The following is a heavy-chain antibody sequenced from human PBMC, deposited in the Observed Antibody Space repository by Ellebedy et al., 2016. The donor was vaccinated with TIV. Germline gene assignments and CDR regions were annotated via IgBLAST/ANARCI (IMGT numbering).Heavy chain of an antibody. CDR1: GGSISTHY. J-gene: IGHJ4*02. CDR2: IHYSGST. Sequence: MPSETLSLTCTVSGGSISTHYWSWIRQPPGKGLEWIGYIHYSGSTNYNPSLKSRVTISVDTSKNQPSLKLSSVTAADTAVYYCALGPNLYFFDYWGQGTLVTVSS. CDR3: ALGPNLYFFDY. V-gene: IGHV4-59*03. D-gene: IGHD3-16*01.